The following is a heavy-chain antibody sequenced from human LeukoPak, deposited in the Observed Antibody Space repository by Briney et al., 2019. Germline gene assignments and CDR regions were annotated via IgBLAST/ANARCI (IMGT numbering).Heavy chain of an antibody. CDR3: ARAGAWQIDP. J-gene: IGHJ5*02. CDR1: GGSISSYY. D-gene: IGHD3-10*01. Sequence: SETLSLTCTVSGGSISSYYWSWIRQPPGKGLEWIGYIYYSGSTNYNPSLKSRVTISADKSKNQFSLKLKSVTAADTAVYYCARAGAWQIDPWGQGTLVTVSS. V-gene: IGHV4-59*01. CDR2: IYYSGST.